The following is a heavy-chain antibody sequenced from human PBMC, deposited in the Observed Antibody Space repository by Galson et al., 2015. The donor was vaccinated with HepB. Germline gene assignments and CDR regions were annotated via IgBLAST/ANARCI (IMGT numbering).Heavy chain of an antibody. V-gene: IGHV5-51*01. CDR1: GYSFTSYW. CDR2: IYPGDSDT. J-gene: IGHJ3*02. CDR3: ARPIYSSAADDAFDI. Sequence: QSGAEVKKPGESLKISCKGSGYSFTSYWIGWVRQMPGKGLEWMGIIYPGDSDTRYSPSSQGQVTISADKSISTAYLQWSSLKASDTAMYYCARPIYSSAADDAFDIWGQGTMVTVSS. D-gene: IGHD6-25*01.